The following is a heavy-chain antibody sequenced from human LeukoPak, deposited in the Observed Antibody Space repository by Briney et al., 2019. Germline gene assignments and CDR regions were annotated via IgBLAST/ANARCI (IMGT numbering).Heavy chain of an antibody. V-gene: IGHV3-66*01. Sequence: PGGSPRLSCAASGFTVSVNYMSWVRQAPGKGLEWVSVLYSSGGTNYADSVKGRFTISRDNSENTLDLQMNSLRAEDTAVYYCAAKGNGYSGSYVFAHWGQGTLVTVSS. CDR1: GFTVSVNY. J-gene: IGHJ4*02. CDR2: LYSSGGT. D-gene: IGHD1-26*01. CDR3: AAKGNGYSGSYVFAH.